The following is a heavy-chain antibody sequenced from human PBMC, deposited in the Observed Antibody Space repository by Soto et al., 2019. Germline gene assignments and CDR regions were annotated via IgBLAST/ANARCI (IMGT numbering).Heavy chain of an antibody. V-gene: IGHV1-8*02. J-gene: IGHJ5*02. CDR2: MNPNSGNT. D-gene: IGHD3-10*01. Sequence: ASVKVSCKASGYSFTSYGISWVRQATGQGLEWMGWMNPNSGNTSYAQKFQGRVTMTRNTSISTAYMELSSLRSEDTAVYYCARVHYYGSGSWVPWGQGTLVTVSS. CDR1: GYSFTSYG. CDR3: ARVHYYGSGSWVP.